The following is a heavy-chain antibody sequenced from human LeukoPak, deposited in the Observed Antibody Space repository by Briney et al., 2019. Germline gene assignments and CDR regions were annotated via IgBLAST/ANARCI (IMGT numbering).Heavy chain of an antibody. J-gene: IGHJ6*02. D-gene: IGHD3-3*01. CDR2: ISYDGSNK. CDR1: GFTFSSYA. Sequence: GGSLRLSCAASGFTFSSYAMHWVRQAPGKGLEWVAVISYDGSNKYYADSVKGRFTISRDNSKNTLYLQMNSLRAEDTAVYYCVTDFWSGYYTSYYYYGMDVWGQGTTVTVSS. V-gene: IGHV3-30*04. CDR3: VTDFWSGYYTSYYYYGMDV.